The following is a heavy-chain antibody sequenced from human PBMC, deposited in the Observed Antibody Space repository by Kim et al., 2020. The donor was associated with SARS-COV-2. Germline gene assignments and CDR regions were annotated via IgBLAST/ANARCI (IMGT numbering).Heavy chain of an antibody. CDR2: INDRGDRT. D-gene: IGHD1-26*01. CDR3: ASWLGAHFDS. Sequence: GGSLRLSCAVSGFTFSKYGMNWVRQAPGKGLEWVSTINDRGDRTHYADSVKGRFTISRDNSKHTLYLRMNTLRVDDTALYYCASWLGAHFDSWGQGNLVIVSS. V-gene: IGHV3-23*01. CDR1: GFTFSKYG. J-gene: IGHJ4*02.